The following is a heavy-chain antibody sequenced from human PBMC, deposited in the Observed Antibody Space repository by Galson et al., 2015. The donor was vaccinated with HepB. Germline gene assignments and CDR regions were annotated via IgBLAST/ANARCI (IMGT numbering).Heavy chain of an antibody. CDR1: GYSFTSYW. J-gene: IGHJ5*02. CDR2: IDPSDSYT. D-gene: IGHD2-2*01. CDR3: ARDLRDIVVVPAALMGYWFDP. V-gene: IGHV5-10-1*01. Sequence: QSGAEVKKPGESLRISCKGSGYSFTSYWISWVRQMPGKGLEWMGRIDPSDSYTNYSPSFQGHVTISADKSISTAYLQWSSLKAEDTAVYYCARDLRDIVVVPAALMGYWFDPWGQGTLVTVSS.